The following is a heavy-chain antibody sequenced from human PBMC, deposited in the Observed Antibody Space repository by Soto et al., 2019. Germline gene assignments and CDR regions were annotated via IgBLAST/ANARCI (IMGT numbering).Heavy chain of an antibody. CDR2: IIPIFGTA. CDR3: ARVAIWLQFHYYYYGMDV. CDR1: GGTFSSYA. J-gene: IGHJ6*02. Sequence: QVQLVQSGAEVKKPGSSVKVSCKASGGTFSSYAISWVRQAPGQGLEWMGGIIPIFGTANYAQKFQGRVTITADDSTSTAYMELSSLRSEDTAVYYCARVAIWLQFHYYYYGMDVWGQGTTVTVSS. V-gene: IGHV1-69*01. D-gene: IGHD5-12*01.